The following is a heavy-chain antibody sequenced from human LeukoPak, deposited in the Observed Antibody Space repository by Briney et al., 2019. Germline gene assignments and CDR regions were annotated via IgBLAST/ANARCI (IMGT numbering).Heavy chain of an antibody. Sequence: SETLSLTCTVSGGSISSGSYFWTWIRQPAGKRLEWIGRINTSGSTNYNPSLKSRVTISVDTSKNQFSLKLSSVTAADTAVFFCAREGYTSSWYSGYYYFDYWGQGTLATVSS. CDR3: AREGYTSSWYSGYYYFDY. D-gene: IGHD6-13*01. CDR2: INTSGST. V-gene: IGHV4-61*02. J-gene: IGHJ4*02. CDR1: GGSISSGSYF.